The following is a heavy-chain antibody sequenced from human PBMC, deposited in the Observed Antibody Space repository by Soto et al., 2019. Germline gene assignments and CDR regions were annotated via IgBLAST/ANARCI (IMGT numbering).Heavy chain of an antibody. D-gene: IGHD2-2*01. V-gene: IGHV3-23*01. Sequence: EVRLLESGGGLVQPGGSLRLSCVASGFTFSNYAMSWVRQAPGKGLGWVSVVTGRSSSTSYADSVEGRFIISRDSSRNTLFLQMHSLGAEDTAVYYCTKHLPSKKNQRRWADAFHIWGQGTILTVSS. CDR1: GFTFSNYA. CDR2: VTGRSSST. J-gene: IGHJ3*02. CDR3: TKHLPSKKNQRRWADAFHI.